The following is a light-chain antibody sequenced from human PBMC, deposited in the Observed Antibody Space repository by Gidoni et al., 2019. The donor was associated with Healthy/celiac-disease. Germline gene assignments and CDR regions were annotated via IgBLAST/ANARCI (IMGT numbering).Light chain of an antibody. CDR2: AAS. CDR1: QSISSY. V-gene: IGKV1-39*01. Sequence: DIQMTQSPSSLSASVGDRVTITCRASQSISSYVNWYQQKPGKAPKLLIYAASSLQSGVPSRFSGSGSGTDFTLTISSLQPEDFATYYCQQSYSTPPITFXXXTKLEIK. J-gene: IGKJ2*01. CDR3: QQSYSTPPIT.